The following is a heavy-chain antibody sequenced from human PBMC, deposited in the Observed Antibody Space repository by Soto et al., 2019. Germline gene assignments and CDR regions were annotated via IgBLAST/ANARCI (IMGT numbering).Heavy chain of an antibody. D-gene: IGHD3-10*01. CDR2: IDYRGST. CDR1: GGSVSSSDYY. CDR3: ARDTDMVRGVIKFKGMDV. V-gene: IGHV4-39*07. Sequence: PSETLSLTCTVSGGSVSSSDYYWGWIRQPPGKGLEWIGTIDYRGSTNYNPSLKSRVTVSVDTSKNQFSLKLSSVTAADTAVYYCARDTDMVRGVIKFKGMDVWGQGTTVTVSS. J-gene: IGHJ6*02.